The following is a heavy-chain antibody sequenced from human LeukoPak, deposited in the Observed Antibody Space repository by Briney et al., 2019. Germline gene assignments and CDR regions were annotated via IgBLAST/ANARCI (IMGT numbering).Heavy chain of an antibody. J-gene: IGHJ4*02. Sequence: GGSLRLSCTASGFTFNYYAMHWVRQAPGKGLESVAVISYDGAKEYYAGSVKGRFTISRGNSKNALYLQMNSLRGDDSAVYYCARDENDFWSGYPDYWGQGTLVTVSP. CDR1: GFTFNYYA. D-gene: IGHD3-3*01. V-gene: IGHV3-30-3*01. CDR3: ARDENDFWSGYPDY. CDR2: ISYDGAKE.